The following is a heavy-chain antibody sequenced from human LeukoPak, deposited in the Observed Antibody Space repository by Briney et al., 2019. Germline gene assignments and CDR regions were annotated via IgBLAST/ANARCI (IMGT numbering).Heavy chain of an antibody. D-gene: IGHD4-23*01. CDR3: TFDYGGNTGYFQH. CDR2: IRSKAYGGTT. Sequence: GGSLRLSCTASGFTFGNYAMSWVRQAPGKGLEWVGFIRSKAYGGTTEYAASVKGRFTISRDDSKSIAYLQMNSLKTEDIAVYYCTFDYGGNTGYFQHWGQGTLVTVSS. J-gene: IGHJ1*01. V-gene: IGHV3-49*04. CDR1: GFTFGNYA.